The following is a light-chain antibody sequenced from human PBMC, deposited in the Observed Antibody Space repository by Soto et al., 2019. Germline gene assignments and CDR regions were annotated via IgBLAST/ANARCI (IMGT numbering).Light chain of an antibody. Sequence: EIMMTQSPVTLSVSPGERATLSCRASQSVSNNLAWYQQKPGQAPRLLIYYASTRATGIPARFSGSGSGTEFTLTISSLQSEDFAIYYCQQYNDWPPITFGQGTRLEIK. CDR2: YAS. J-gene: IGKJ5*01. V-gene: IGKV3-15*01. CDR1: QSVSNN. CDR3: QQYNDWPPIT.